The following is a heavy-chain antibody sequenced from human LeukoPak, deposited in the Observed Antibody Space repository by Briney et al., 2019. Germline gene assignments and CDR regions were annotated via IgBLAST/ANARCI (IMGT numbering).Heavy chain of an antibody. J-gene: IGHJ5*02. CDR3: ARGLVDDFGPYNWFDP. CDR1: GYTFTSYD. CDR2: MNPNSGNT. D-gene: IGHD3-3*01. V-gene: IGHV1-8*01. Sequence: ASVKLSCKASGYTFTSYDINWVRQATGQGLEWMGWMNPNSGNTGYAQKFQGRVTMTRNTSISTAYMELSSLRSEDTAVYYCARGLVDDFGPYNWFDPWGQGTLVTVSS.